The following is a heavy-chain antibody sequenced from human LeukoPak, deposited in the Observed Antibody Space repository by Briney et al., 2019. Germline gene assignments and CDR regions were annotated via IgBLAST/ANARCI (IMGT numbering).Heavy chain of an antibody. J-gene: IGHJ4*02. V-gene: IGHV3-23*01. D-gene: IGHD2/OR15-2a*01. CDR1: GFAFSDYA. CDR3: AKDSPTSAMVDFDS. CDR2: IGGGGYTT. Sequence: GGSLRLSCAAPGFAFSDYAMSWVRQAPGKGLQWVSAIGGGGYTTYYADSVKGRFTISRDNSKNTLYLQMNSLRAEDTAVYYCAKDSPTSAMVDFDSWGQGTLVTVSS.